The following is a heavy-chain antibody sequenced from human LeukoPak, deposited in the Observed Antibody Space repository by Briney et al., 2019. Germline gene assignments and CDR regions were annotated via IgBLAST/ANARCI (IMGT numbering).Heavy chain of an antibody. J-gene: IGHJ5*02. CDR2: MNPNSGNT. V-gene: IGHV1-8*03. D-gene: IGHD6-13*01. CDR3: ARGLAAAGTHWFDP. CDR1: GYTFTGYY. Sequence: ASVKVSCKASGYTFTGYYMHWVRQATGQGLEWMGWMNPNSGNTGYAQKFQGRVTITRNTSISTAYMELSSLRSEDTAVYYCARGLAAAGTHWFDPWGQGTLVTVSS.